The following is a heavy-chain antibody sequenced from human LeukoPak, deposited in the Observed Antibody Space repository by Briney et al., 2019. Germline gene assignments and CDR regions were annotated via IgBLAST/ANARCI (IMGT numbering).Heavy chain of an antibody. V-gene: IGHV3-53*01. CDR1: GFTFDDYA. CDR3: ARGDFDY. J-gene: IGHJ4*02. CDR2: AFSDGRT. Sequence: PGGSLRLSCAASGFTFDDYAMHWVRQAPGKGLEWVSIAFSDGRTFYADSVKGRFTISRDSSKNTVFLQMNSLRAEDTAVYYCARGDFDYWGQGTLVTVSS.